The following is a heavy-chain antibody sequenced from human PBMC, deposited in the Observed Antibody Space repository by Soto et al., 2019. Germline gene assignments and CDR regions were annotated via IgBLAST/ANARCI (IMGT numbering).Heavy chain of an antibody. D-gene: IGHD3-22*01. Sequence: GGSLRLSCSASGVTFSSYSMNWVRQAPGKGLEWVSSISSGSGYIYYADSVKGRFTISRDNAKNSLYLQMNSLRAEDTAVYYCARDRDDSSGYYHYWGQGTLVTVPS. J-gene: IGHJ4*02. V-gene: IGHV3-21*01. CDR3: ARDRDDSSGYYHY. CDR2: ISSGSGYI. CDR1: GVTFSSYS.